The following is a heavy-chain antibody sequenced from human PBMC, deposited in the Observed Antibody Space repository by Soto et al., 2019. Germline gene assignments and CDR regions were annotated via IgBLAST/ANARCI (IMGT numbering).Heavy chain of an antibody. J-gene: IGHJ4*02. CDR1: GFTFSSYA. CDR3: ARDDMPDY. Sequence: PGGALCLSSEATGFTFSSYAMHWVRQAPGKGLEWVAVIWYNGSNKYYADSVKGRFTISRDNSTNTLYLQMNSLRAEDTAVYYCARDDMPDYWVQG. V-gene: IGHV3-33*01. CDR2: IWYNGSNK. D-gene: IGHD2-2*01.